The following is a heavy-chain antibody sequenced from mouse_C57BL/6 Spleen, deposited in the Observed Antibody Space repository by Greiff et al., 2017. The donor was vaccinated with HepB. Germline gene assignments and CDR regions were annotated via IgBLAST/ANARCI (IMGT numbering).Heavy chain of an antibody. CDR1: GYTFTSYG. Sequence: QVQLKESGAELARPGASVKLSCKASGYTFTSYGISWVKQRTGQGLEWIGEIYPRSGNTYYNEKFKGKATLTADKSSSTAYMELRSLTSEDSAVYFCARPLTTGYYFDYWGQGTTLTVSS. D-gene: IGHD1-1*01. CDR2: IYPRSGNT. V-gene: IGHV1-81*01. CDR3: ARPLTTGYYFDY. J-gene: IGHJ2*01.